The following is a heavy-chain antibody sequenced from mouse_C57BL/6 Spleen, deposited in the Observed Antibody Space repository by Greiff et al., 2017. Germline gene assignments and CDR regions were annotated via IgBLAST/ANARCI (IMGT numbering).Heavy chain of an antibody. CDR3: TRWGDLRAMDY. CDR2: IDPETGGT. J-gene: IGHJ4*01. D-gene: IGHD6-1*01. Sequence: QVQLQQSGAELVRPGASVTLSCKASGYTFTDYEMHWVKQTPVHGLEWIGAIDPETGGTAYNQKFKGKAILTADKSSSTAYMELRSLTSEDSAVYYGTRWGDLRAMDYWGQGTSVTVSS. V-gene: IGHV1-15*01. CDR1: GYTFTDYE.